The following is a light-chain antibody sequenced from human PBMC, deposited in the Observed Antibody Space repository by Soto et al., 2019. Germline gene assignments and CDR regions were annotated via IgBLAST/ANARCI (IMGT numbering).Light chain of an antibody. CDR2: AAS. CDR1: QGISSY. Sequence: DIQLTQSPPYLSASVGDRVTIICRASQGISSYLAWYQQKPGKAPNLLIYAASSLHSGVPSRFSGSGSGTDFTLTISSLQPEDFATYYCQQSFSSPPWTFGQGTKVDIK. CDR3: QQSFSSPPWT. J-gene: IGKJ1*01. V-gene: IGKV1-39*01.